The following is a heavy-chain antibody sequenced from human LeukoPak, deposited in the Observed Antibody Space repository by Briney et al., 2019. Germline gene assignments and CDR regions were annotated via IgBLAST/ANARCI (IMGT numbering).Heavy chain of an antibody. CDR1: GFILDDYV. CDR3: ARELQWLVRGAFDI. D-gene: IGHD6-19*01. CDR2: ISRNSDRT. J-gene: IGHJ3*02. Sequence: GGSLRLSCAASGFILDDYVMHWVRQAPGKGLEWVSGISRNSDRTGYADSVKGRFTTSRDNAKNSLDLQMSSLRPEDTAVYYCARELQWLVRGAFDIWGQGTMVTVSS. V-gene: IGHV3-9*01.